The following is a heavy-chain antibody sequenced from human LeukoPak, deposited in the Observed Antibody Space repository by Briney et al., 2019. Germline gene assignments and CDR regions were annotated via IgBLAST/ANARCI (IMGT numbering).Heavy chain of an antibody. Sequence: GGSLRLSCVGTGFNFSDYAMHWVRQVPGTGLEWVSCISHNGGSIAYADSVKGRFTISRDNANHSLHLEMSSLRVEDTALYYCAKDLGYRKYFFYYGMDVWGLGTTVTVSS. CDR1: GFNFSDYA. CDR3: AKDLGYRKYFFYYGMDV. D-gene: IGHD2/OR15-2a*01. J-gene: IGHJ6*02. CDR2: ISHNGGSI. V-gene: IGHV3-9*01.